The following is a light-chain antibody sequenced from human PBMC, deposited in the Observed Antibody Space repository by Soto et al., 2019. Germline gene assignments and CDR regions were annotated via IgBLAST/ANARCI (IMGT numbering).Light chain of an antibody. V-gene: IGKV3-20*01. CDR2: GAS. CDR1: QSVSSSY. CDR3: QQYGSSHTWT. J-gene: IGKJ1*01. Sequence: EIWLSQSPRTLSLSPGERATLSCRASQSVSSSYLAWYQQKPGQAPRLLIYGASSRATGIPDRFSGSGSGTDFTLTISRLEPEDFAVYYCQQYGSSHTWTFGQGTKVDIK.